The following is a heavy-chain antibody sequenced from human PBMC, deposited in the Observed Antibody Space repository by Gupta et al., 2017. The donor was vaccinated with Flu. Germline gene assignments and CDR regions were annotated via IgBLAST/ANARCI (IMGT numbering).Heavy chain of an antibody. CDR2: LKLAGIDQ. D-gene: IGHD4-4*01. CDR3: ARGSHDSNYRCFET. V-gene: IGHV3-7*01. J-gene: IGHJ5*02. Sequence: RHIPGKGLELLATLKLAGIDQDYVDSVKVRFTISRDSANNSLYLQINGLRVEDTAVYYCARGSHDSNYRCFETWGQGARVTVSS.